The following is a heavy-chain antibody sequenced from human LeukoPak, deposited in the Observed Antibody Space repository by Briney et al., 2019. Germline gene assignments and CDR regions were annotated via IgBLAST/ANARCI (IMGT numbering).Heavy chain of an antibody. V-gene: IGHV1-69*05. J-gene: IGHJ6*03. D-gene: IGHD3-10*01. CDR2: IIPIFGTA. Sequence: GASVKVSCKASGGTFSSYAISWVRQAPGQGLEWMGRIIPIFGTANYAQKFKGRVTITTDESTSTAYMELSSLRSEDTAVYYCARGRITMVRGSHYYYMDVWGKGTTVTVSS. CDR1: GGTFSSYA. CDR3: ARGRITMVRGSHYYYMDV.